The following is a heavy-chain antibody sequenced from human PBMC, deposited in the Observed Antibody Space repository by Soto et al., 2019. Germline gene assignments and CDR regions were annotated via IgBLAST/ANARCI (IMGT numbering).Heavy chain of an antibody. J-gene: IGHJ6*04. CDR1: GGSISGYY. V-gene: IGHV4-59*01. D-gene: IGHD3-22*01. Sequence: PSETLSLTCTVSGGSISGYYWSWIRQPPGKGLEWIGYFYYSGSTSYNPSLKSRLTISVDTSKNQFSLRLTSVTAADTAVYYCARDRGCCGYYEGYGMDGWGKGTTVPVAS. CDR2: FYYSGST. CDR3: ARDRGCCGYYEGYGMDG.